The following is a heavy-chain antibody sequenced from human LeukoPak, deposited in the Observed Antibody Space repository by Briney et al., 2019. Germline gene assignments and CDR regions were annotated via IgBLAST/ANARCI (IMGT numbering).Heavy chain of an antibody. Sequence: GGSLRLSCAVSGFTFSSYAMSWVRQAPGKGLEWVSVIYSGGSTYYADSVKGRFTISRDNSKNTLYLQMNSLRAEDTAVYYCAREGYCSGGSCYFGAFDIWGQGTMVTVSS. D-gene: IGHD2-15*01. CDR1: GFTFSSYA. CDR2: IYSGGST. V-gene: IGHV3-53*01. J-gene: IGHJ3*02. CDR3: AREGYCSGGSCYFGAFDI.